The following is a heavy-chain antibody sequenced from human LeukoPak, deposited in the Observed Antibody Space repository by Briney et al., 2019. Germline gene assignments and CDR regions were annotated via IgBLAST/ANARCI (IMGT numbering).Heavy chain of an antibody. Sequence: PSETLSLTCTVSGGSISSYYWSWIRQPPGKGLEWIGYIYYSGSTNYNPSLKSRVTISVDTSKNQFSLKLSSVTAADTAVYYCARDREPQWDYYYMDVWGKGTTVTVSS. CDR3: ARDREPQWDYYYMDV. J-gene: IGHJ6*03. V-gene: IGHV4-59*01. CDR2: IYYSGST. CDR1: GGSISSYY. D-gene: IGHD1-26*01.